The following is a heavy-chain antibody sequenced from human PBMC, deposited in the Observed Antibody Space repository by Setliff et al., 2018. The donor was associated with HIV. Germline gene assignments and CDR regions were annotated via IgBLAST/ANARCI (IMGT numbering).Heavy chain of an antibody. CDR2: INPNSGGT. CDR1: GYTFTGYY. V-gene: IGHV1-2*02. Sequence: ASVKVSCKASGYTFTGYYMHWVRQAPGQGLEWMGWINPNSGGTNYAQKFQGRVTMTGDTSISTAYMELSSPKSEGTAVYYCARAYSSRWDFDYWGQGTLVTVSS. J-gene: IGHJ4*02. CDR3: ARAYSSRWDFDY. D-gene: IGHD6-13*01.